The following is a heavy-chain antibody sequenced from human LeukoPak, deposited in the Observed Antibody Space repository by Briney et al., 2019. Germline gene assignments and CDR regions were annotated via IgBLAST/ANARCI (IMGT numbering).Heavy chain of an antibody. Sequence: SETLSLTCAVYGGSFSGYYWTWIRQPPGKGLEWIGEINHSGNTNYNPSLKSRVAISVDTSKNQFSLKLSSVTAADTAVYYCARDDADAFDIWGQGTMVTVSS. V-gene: IGHV4-34*01. CDR1: GGSFSGYY. CDR2: INHSGNT. CDR3: ARDDADAFDI. J-gene: IGHJ3*02.